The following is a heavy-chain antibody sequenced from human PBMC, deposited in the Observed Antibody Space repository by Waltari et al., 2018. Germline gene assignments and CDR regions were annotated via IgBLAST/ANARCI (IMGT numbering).Heavy chain of an antibody. CDR2: ISGSGGST. CDR1: GFTFSSYA. CDR3: AKFHFWSGYPYYFDY. V-gene: IGHV3-23*01. J-gene: IGHJ4*02. D-gene: IGHD3-3*02. Sequence: EVQLLESGGGLVQPGGSLRLSCAASGFTFSSYAMSWVRQAPGKGLEWVAAISGSGGSTYYADSVKGRFTISRDHSKNTLYLQMNSLRAEDTAVYYCAKFHFWSGYPYYFDYWGQGTLVTVSS.